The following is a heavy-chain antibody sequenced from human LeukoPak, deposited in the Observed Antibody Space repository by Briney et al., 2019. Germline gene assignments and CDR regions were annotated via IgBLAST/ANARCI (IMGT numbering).Heavy chain of an antibody. CDR3: ARGWFGELLGVDY. CDR2: VKQDVGEK. Sequence: GGSLRLSCAASGFTFSSHWMSWVRQAPGKGLEWVASVKQDVGEKYYVDSVKGRFTISRDNAKNSLYLQMNSLRAEDTAVYYCARGWFGELLGVDYWGQGTLVTVSS. CDR1: GFTFSSHW. J-gene: IGHJ4*02. V-gene: IGHV3-7*01. D-gene: IGHD3-10*01.